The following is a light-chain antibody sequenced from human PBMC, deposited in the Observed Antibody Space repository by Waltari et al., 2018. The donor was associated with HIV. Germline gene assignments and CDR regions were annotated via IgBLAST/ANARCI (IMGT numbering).Light chain of an antibody. J-gene: IGLJ1*01. Sequence: QSVLTQPPSASGTPGQRVTISCSGSSSNIGSNNVNWYQQLPGTAPQLLIDGTTHRSSGVPDRFSGSKSGTSASLAISGLQSEDEADYYCSAWDDSLNGYVFGTGTKVTVL. CDR3: SAWDDSLNGYV. CDR1: SSNIGSNN. V-gene: IGLV1-44*01. CDR2: GTT.